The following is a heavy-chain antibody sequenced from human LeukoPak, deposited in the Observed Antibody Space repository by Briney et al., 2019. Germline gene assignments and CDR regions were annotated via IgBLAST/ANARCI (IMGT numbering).Heavy chain of an antibody. J-gene: IGHJ6*02. CDR1: GFTFSNAW. D-gene: IGHD4-23*01. Sequence: PGGSLRLSCAASGFTFSNAWMSWVRQAPGKGLEWVGRIKSKTDGGTTDYAAPVKGRFTISRDDSKNTLYLQMNSLKTEDTAVYYCTIRWNPWDYYYYGMDVWGQGTTVTVSS. V-gene: IGHV3-15*01. CDR2: IKSKTDGGTT. CDR3: TIRWNPWDYYYYGMDV.